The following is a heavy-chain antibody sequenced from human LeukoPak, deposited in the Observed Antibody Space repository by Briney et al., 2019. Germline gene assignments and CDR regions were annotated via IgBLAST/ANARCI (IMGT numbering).Heavy chain of an antibody. J-gene: IGHJ4*02. CDR3: ARDRGGVAITYYFDY. Sequence: GALRLSCAASGFTFSSYAMHWVRQAPGKGLEWVAVISYDGSNKYYADSVKGRFTISRDNSKNTLYLQMNSLRAEDTAVYYCARDRGGVAITYYFDYWGQGTLVIVSS. V-gene: IGHV3-30-3*01. CDR1: GFTFSSYA. CDR2: ISYDGSNK. D-gene: IGHD3-16*01.